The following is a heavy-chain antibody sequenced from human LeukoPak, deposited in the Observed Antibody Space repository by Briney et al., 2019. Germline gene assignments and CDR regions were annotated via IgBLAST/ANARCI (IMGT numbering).Heavy chain of an antibody. V-gene: IGHV3-49*04. CDR1: GFTFGDYA. D-gene: IGHD1-26*01. J-gene: IGHJ3*02. Sequence: GGSLRLSCTASGFTFGDYAMSWVRQAPGKGLEWVGFIRSKAYGGTTEYAASVKGRFTISRDDSKSIAYLQMNSLKIEDTAVYYCTTEGATTLDAFDIWGQGTMVTVSS. CDR3: TTEGATTLDAFDI. CDR2: IRSKAYGGTT.